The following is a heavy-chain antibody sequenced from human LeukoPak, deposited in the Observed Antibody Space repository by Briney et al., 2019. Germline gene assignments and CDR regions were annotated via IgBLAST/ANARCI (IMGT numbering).Heavy chain of an antibody. Sequence: ASETLSLTCAVYGGSFSGYYWSWIRQPPGKGLEWIGEINHSGSTNYNPSLKSRVTISVDTSKNQFSLKLSSVTAADTAVYYCARKVYSPKGYCSGGSCYPFDYWGQGTLVTVS. D-gene: IGHD2-15*01. CDR1: GGSFSGYY. CDR2: INHSGST. CDR3: ARKVYSPKGYCSGGSCYPFDY. J-gene: IGHJ4*02. V-gene: IGHV4-34*01.